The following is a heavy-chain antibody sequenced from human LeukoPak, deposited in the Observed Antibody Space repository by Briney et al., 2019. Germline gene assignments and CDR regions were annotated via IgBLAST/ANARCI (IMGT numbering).Heavy chain of an antibody. CDR1: GYTFTSFD. Sequence: ASVKVSCKASGYTFTSFDINWVRPATGQGLEWMGWMNPHSGDAGYVEKFQGRVTVTRDTSISTAYMELSSLRSEDTAVYYCARGARLPYSSISDYWGQGTLVTVSS. CDR2: MNPHSGDA. CDR3: ARGARLPYSSISDY. J-gene: IGHJ4*02. V-gene: IGHV1-8*01. D-gene: IGHD2-2*01.